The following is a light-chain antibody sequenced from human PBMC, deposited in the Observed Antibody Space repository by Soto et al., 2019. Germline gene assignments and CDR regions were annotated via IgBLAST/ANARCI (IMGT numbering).Light chain of an antibody. V-gene: IGKV3-20*01. CDR1: QSVSSSY. Sequence: EIVLTQSPGTLSLSPGERATLSCRASQSVSSSYLAWYQQTPGQAPRLLIYGASNRATGIPDRYSGSGSGTDFTLTISRLEPEDLAVFYCQRHGSSPWTFGQGNKVEIK. J-gene: IGKJ1*01. CDR2: GAS. CDR3: QRHGSSPWT.